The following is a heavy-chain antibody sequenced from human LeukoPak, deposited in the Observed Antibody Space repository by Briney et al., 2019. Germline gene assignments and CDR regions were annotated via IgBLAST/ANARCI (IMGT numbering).Heavy chain of an antibody. V-gene: IGHV3-33*01. CDR3: AREPLGYSYGYDFNYFDY. J-gene: IGHJ4*02. D-gene: IGHD5-18*01. Sequence: GGSLRLSCAASGFTFSSYGMHWVRQAPGKGLEWVAVIWYDGSNKYYADSVKGRFTISRDNSKNTLYLQMNSLRAEDTAVYYCAREPLGYSYGYDFNYFDYWGQGTLVTVSS. CDR1: GFTFSSYG. CDR2: IWYDGSNK.